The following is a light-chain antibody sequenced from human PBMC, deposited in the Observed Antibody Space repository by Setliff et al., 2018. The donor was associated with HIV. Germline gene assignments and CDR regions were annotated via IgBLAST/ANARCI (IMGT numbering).Light chain of an antibody. Sequence: SYALTQSPSVSVAPGKTARITCGGSNIGSKSVHWYQQKPGHAPVLVIFYDTDRPSGIPERFSASNSGNTATLTISRVEAGDEADYYCQVWDSSSDNWVFGGGTKVTVL. CDR2: YDT. V-gene: IGLV3-21*04. CDR3: QVWDSSSDNWV. J-gene: IGLJ3*02. CDR1: NIGSKS.